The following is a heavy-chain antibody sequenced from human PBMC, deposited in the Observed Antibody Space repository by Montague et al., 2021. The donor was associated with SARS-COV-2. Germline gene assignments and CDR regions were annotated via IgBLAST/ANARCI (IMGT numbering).Heavy chain of an antibody. V-gene: IGHV6-1*01. D-gene: IGHD2-8*02. CDR2: TKYTLTRYE. Sequence: CAISGDSVSSIIVARNWIKQTPSRGPQRQGGTKYTLTRYETYAVSVQSRITITADTSKNQFSLHLNSVTPEDTAVYYCARDLYWAFDAWGLGTTVTVS. CDR3: ARDLYWAFDA. CDR1: GDSVSSIIVA. J-gene: IGHJ3*01.